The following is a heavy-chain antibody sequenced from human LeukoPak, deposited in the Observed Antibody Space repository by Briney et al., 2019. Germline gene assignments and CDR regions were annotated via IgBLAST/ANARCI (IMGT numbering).Heavy chain of an antibody. J-gene: IGHJ4*02. CDR3: ASSYGSGSYYPNTPFDY. CDR2: IYSGGST. V-gene: IGHV3-66*01. Sequence: GGSLRLSCAASGFTVSSNYMSWVRQAPGKGLEWVSVIYSGGSTYYADSVKGRFTISRDNSKNTLYLQMNSLRAEDTAVYYCASSYGSGSYYPNTPFDYWGQGTLVTVSS. D-gene: IGHD3-10*01. CDR1: GFTVSSNY.